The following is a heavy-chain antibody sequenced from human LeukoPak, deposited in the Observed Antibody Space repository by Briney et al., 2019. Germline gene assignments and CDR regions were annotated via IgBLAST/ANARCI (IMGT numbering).Heavy chain of an antibody. Sequence: GGSLRLSCAASAITFSNSWMNWVRQAPGEGLEWVATIKPDGSEKWYVNSVKGRFTISRDNAKNSLYLQMDSLRVDDTAVYYCARGSRAIVATKFARGRYMDVWGKGTTVTVSS. V-gene: IGHV3-7*01. CDR2: IKPDGSEK. D-gene: IGHD5-12*01. CDR3: ARGSRAIVATKFARGRYMDV. J-gene: IGHJ6*03. CDR1: AITFSNSW.